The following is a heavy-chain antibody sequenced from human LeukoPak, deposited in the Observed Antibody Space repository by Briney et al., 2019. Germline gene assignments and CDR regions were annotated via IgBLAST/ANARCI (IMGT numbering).Heavy chain of an antibody. V-gene: IGHV4-61*02. CDR3: ARESGRPFWSGYYNP. Sequence: SETLSLTCTVSGGSISSGSYYWSWIRQPAGKGLEWIGRIYTSGSTNYNPSLKSRVTISVDTSKNQFSLKLSSVTAADTAVYSCARESGRPFWSGYYNPWGQGTLVTVSS. J-gene: IGHJ5*02. D-gene: IGHD3-3*01. CDR2: IYTSGST. CDR1: GGSISSGSYY.